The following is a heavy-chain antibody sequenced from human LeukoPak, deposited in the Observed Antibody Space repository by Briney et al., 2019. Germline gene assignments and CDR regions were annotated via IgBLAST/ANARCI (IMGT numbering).Heavy chain of an antibody. CDR2: ISSSIGYI. CDR3: ARGSEWEPLYYFDY. D-gene: IGHD1-26*01. J-gene: IGHJ4*02. Sequence: GGSLSLSCPASGFTFSMYNMNWVRQTPGKGLAWVSLISSSIGYIYYTDSVKGRFTISRDNAKNSLYLQMNSLRAEDSAVYYCARGSEWEPLYYFDYWGQGSLVTVSS. V-gene: IGHV3-21*06. CDR1: GFTFSMYN.